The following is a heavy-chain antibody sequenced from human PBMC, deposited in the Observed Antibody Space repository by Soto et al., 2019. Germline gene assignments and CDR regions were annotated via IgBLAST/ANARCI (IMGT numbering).Heavy chain of an antibody. CDR3: ARSGYSSHGMDV. CDR2: IYPGDSDT. D-gene: IGHD5-12*01. V-gene: IGHV5-51*01. CDR1: GYRFTTSW. Sequence: GESLKISCHGSGYRFTTSWIGWVRQMPGKGLEWMGTIYPGDSDTRYSPSFQGQVTISADKSMGTAYLQWRSLKASDTAMYYCARSGYSSHGMDVWGQGTTVTVSS. J-gene: IGHJ6*02.